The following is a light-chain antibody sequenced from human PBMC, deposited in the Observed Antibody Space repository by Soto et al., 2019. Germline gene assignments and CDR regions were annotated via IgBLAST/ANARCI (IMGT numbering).Light chain of an antibody. V-gene: IGLV3-21*02. Sequence: SYELTQPPSVSVAPGQTARITCGGNNIRTKSVHWYQHKPGQAPVLVVCDDSDRPSGIPERFSGSNSGNPATLTISRVEAADEADYFCQVWDSGSEHYVFGAGTKVTVL. CDR1: NIRTKS. J-gene: IGLJ1*01. CDR2: DDS. CDR3: QVWDSGSEHYV.